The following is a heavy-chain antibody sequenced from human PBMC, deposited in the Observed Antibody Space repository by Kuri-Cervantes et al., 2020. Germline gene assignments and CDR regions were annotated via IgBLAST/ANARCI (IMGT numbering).Heavy chain of an antibody. CDR3: ARARVPQWLVVGRDWFDP. J-gene: IGHJ5*02. D-gene: IGHD6-19*01. Sequence: GGSLRLSCAASGFTFSGYNMNWVRQAPGKGLEWVSSISSSSSYIYYADSVKGRFTISRDNAKNSLYLQMNSLRAEDTAVYYCARARVPQWLVVGRDWFDPWGQGTLVTVSS. V-gene: IGHV3-21*03. CDR1: GFTFSGYN. CDR2: ISSSSSYI.